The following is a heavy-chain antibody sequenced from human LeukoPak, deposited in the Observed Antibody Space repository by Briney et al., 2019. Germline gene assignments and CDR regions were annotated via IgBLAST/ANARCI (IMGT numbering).Heavy chain of an antibody. V-gene: IGHV3-64*01. CDR3: ARATDPDWYFDL. J-gene: IGHJ2*01. D-gene: IGHD1-14*01. Sequence: PGGSLRLSCAASGFTFSSYAMHWVRQAPGKGLEYVSAISSNGGSTYYANSVKGRFTISRDNSKNTLYLQMGSLRAEDMAVYYCARATDPDWYFDLWGRGTLVTVSS. CDR1: GFTFSSYA. CDR2: ISSNGGST.